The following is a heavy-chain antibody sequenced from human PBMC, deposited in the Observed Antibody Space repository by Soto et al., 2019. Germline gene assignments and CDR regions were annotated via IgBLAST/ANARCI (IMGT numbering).Heavy chain of an antibody. D-gene: IGHD3-10*01. CDR2: INPSGGST. Sequence: GASVKVSCKASGYTFTSYYMHWVRQAPGQGLEWMGIINPSGGSTSYAQKFQGRVTMTRDTSTSTVYMELSSLRSEDTAVYYCARDLYYYGSGSYAFDYWGQGTLVAVSS. CDR3: ARDLYYYGSGSYAFDY. V-gene: IGHV1-46*01. J-gene: IGHJ4*02. CDR1: GYTFTSYY.